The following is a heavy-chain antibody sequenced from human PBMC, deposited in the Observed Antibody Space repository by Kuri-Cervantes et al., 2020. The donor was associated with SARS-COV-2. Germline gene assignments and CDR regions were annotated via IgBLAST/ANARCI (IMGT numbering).Heavy chain of an antibody. Sequence: SETLSLTCTVSGGSISSYYWSWIRQPPGKGLDWIGYISYSGNTIYNPSLKRRVPISVNTSKNQFSLRLIYVTAADTAVYYCARVAASTIEDYYYGMDVWGQGTTVTVSS. CDR1: GGSISSYY. CDR2: ISYSGNT. CDR3: ARVAASTIEDYYYGMDV. D-gene: IGHD6-13*01. V-gene: IGHV4-59*01. J-gene: IGHJ6*02.